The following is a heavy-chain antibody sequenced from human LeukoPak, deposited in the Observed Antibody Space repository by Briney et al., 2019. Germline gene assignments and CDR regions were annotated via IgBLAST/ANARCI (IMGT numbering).Heavy chain of an antibody. J-gene: IGHJ4*02. CDR1: GFTFSSYW. CDR3: ARDLYRIVVVPHYFDY. CDR2: INSDGSST. D-gene: IGHD3-22*01. V-gene: IGHV3-74*01. Sequence: PGGSLRLSCAASGFTFSSYWTHWVRQAPGKGLVWVSRINSDGSSTSYADSVKGRFTISRDNAKNTLYLQMNSLRAEDTAVYYCARDLYRIVVVPHYFDYWGQGTLVTVSS.